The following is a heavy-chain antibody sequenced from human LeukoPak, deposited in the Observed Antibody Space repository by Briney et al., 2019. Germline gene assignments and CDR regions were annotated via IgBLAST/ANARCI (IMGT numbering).Heavy chain of an antibody. Sequence: PGGSLRLSCAAPGFTFSSYSMNWVRQAPGKGLEWVSSISSSSSYIYYADSVKGRFTISRDNAKNSLYLQMNSLRAEDTAVYYCARDTLYCSSTSCYNYYYYGMDVWGQGTTVTVSS. CDR1: GFTFSSYS. CDR3: ARDTLYCSSTSCYNYYYYGMDV. D-gene: IGHD2-2*02. J-gene: IGHJ6*02. V-gene: IGHV3-21*01. CDR2: ISSSSSYI.